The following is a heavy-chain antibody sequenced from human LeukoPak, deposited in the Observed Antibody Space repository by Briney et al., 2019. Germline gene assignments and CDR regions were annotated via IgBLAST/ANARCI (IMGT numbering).Heavy chain of an antibody. D-gene: IGHD5-18*01. CDR3: ARDGTDGLRAPSDY. Sequence: GASVKVSCKASGGTFSSYAISWVRQAPGQGLEWMGRIIPILGIANYAQKFQGRVTITADKSTSTAYMELSSLRSEDTAVYYCARDGTDGLRAPSDYWGQGTLVTVSS. J-gene: IGHJ4*02. CDR2: IIPILGIA. CDR1: GGTFSSYA. V-gene: IGHV1-69*04.